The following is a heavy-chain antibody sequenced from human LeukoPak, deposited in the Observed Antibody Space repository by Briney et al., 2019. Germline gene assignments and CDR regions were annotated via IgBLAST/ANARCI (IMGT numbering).Heavy chain of an antibody. CDR2: ISSSGSTI. Sequence: PGGSLRLSCAASGFTFSSYEMNWVRQAPGHGLEWVSYISSSGSTIYYADSVKGRFTISRDNAKNSLYLQMNSLRAEDTAVYYCAELGITMIGGVWGKGTTVTISS. CDR3: AELGITMIGGV. CDR1: GFTFSSYE. J-gene: IGHJ6*04. D-gene: IGHD3-10*02. V-gene: IGHV3-48*03.